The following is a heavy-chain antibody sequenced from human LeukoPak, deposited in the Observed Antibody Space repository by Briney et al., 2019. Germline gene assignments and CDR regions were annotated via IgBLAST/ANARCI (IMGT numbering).Heavy chain of an antibody. CDR2: INPNSGGT. CDR3: ASSTYYDFWSGYLPPHWFDP. D-gene: IGHD3-3*01. Sequence: GASVEVSCKASGYTFTGYYMHWVRQAPGQGLEWMGWINPNSGGTNYAQKFQGRVTMTRDTSISTAYMELSRLRSDDTAVYYCASSTYYDFWSGYLPPHWFDPWGRGTLVTVSS. V-gene: IGHV1-2*02. J-gene: IGHJ5*02. CDR1: GYTFTGYY.